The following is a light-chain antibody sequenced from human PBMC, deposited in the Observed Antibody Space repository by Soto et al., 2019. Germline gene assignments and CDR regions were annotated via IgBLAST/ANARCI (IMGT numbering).Light chain of an antibody. J-gene: IGKJ4*01. CDR1: QGIRNS. CDR2: GTS. V-gene: IGKV1-16*02. CDR3: QQYDSYPYT. Sequence: DIQMTQSPSSLSASVGDRVTITCRASQGIRNSLAWFQQKPGKAPKSLIYGTSSLQSGVPSKFSGSGSGTDFTLTISSLQPEEFATYYCQQYDSYPYTFGGGTKVEIK.